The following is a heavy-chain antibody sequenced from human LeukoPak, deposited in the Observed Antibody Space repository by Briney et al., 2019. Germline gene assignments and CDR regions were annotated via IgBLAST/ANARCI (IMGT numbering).Heavy chain of an antibody. V-gene: IGHV3-7*01. Sequence: PGGSLRLSCATSGFTFSSYWMTWVRQAPGKGLEWVANIKQDGDEKYYVDSVKGRFTISRDNAKNSLYLQMNSLRAEDTAVYYCARGVPYASWSGPHYSDYWGQGTLVTVSS. J-gene: IGHJ4*02. CDR2: IKQDGDEK. CDR3: ARGVPYASWSGPHYSDY. D-gene: IGHD3-3*01. CDR1: GFTFSSYW.